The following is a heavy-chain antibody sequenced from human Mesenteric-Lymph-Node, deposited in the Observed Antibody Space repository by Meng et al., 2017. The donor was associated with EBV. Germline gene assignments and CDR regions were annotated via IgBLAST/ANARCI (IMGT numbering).Heavy chain of an antibody. CDR2: INHSGST. Sequence: WGAGLFELSETPSLTCAVYGDSFGGYFWSRIRPPLGKGLEWIGEINHSGSTNYNPYLKLRVTISVATSKNQFSLKLSSVTAADTAVYYCARVPRRDGYKADYWGQGTLVTVSS. CDR1: GDSFGGYF. CDR3: ARVPRRDGYKADY. V-gene: IGHV4-34*01. J-gene: IGHJ4*02. D-gene: IGHD5-24*01.